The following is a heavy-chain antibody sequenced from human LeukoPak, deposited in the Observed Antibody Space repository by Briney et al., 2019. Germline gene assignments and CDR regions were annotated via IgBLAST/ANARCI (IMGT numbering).Heavy chain of an antibody. CDR3: ARDFGSRLSAAGAFDI. CDR1: GYTFTGYY. D-gene: IGHD3-3*01. V-gene: IGHV1-2*02. CDR2: INPNSGGT. Sequence: ASVKVSCKASGYTFTGYYMHWVRQAPGQGLEWMGWINPNSGGTNYAQKFQGRVTMTRDTSISTAYMELSRLRSDDTAVYYCARDFGSRLSAAGAFDIWGQGTMVTVSS. J-gene: IGHJ3*02.